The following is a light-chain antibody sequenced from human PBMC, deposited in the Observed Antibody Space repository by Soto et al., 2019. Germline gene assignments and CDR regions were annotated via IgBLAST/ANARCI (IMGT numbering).Light chain of an antibody. V-gene: IGKV4-1*01. J-gene: IGKJ2*01. CDR1: QSVLYSSNNKNY. CDR2: WAS. CDR3: QQYENTPPP. Sequence: DIVMTQSPDSLAVSLGERATINCKSSQSVLYSSNNKNYLAWYQQRPGQPPKLLIYWASTRESGVPDRFSGSGSGTDFTLPIASLQAEDVAVYFCQQYENTPPPFGQGTKLEIK.